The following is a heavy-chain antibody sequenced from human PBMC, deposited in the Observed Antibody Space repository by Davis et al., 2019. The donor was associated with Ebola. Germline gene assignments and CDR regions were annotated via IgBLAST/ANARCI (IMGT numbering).Heavy chain of an antibody. D-gene: IGHD5-12*01. CDR2: ISAYNGNT. J-gene: IGHJ5*02. Sequence: ASVQVSCKASGYTFTGYYMHWVRQAPGQGLEWMGWISAYNGNTNYAQKLQGRVTMTTDTSTSTAYMELRSLRSDDKAVYYCARDIVATAIGPWGQGTLVTVSS. CDR3: ARDIVATAIGP. V-gene: IGHV1-18*04. CDR1: GYTFTGYY.